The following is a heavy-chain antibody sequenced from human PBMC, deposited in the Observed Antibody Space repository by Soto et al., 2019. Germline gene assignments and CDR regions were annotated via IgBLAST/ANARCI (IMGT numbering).Heavy chain of an antibody. J-gene: IGHJ4*02. CDR2: IGSNGGTT. CDR1: GFSFSAYS. D-gene: IGHD2-2*02. CDR3: VKVLGGYCSRTSCYIFDS. Sequence: GGSLRLSCSASGFSFSAYSMFWVRQAPGKGLEYVSAIGSNGGTTDFADSVKGRFTISRDNSKNTLYLQMSSLRAEDTAVYYCVKVLGGYCSRTSCYIFDSWGQGTLVTVSS. V-gene: IGHV3-64D*06.